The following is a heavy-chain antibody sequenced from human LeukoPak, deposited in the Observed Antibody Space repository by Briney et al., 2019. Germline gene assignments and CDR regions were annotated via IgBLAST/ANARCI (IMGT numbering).Heavy chain of an antibody. Sequence: GGSLRLSCAASGFTLSNAWMSWVRQAPGKGLEWVGRIKSKTDGGTTDYAAPVKGRFTISRDDSKNTLYLQMNSLKTEDTAVYYCTTQWLPREYYFDYWGQGTLVTVSS. CDR2: IKSKTDGGTT. CDR1: GFTLSNAW. J-gene: IGHJ4*02. V-gene: IGHV3-15*01. CDR3: TTQWLPREYYFDY. D-gene: IGHD6-19*01.